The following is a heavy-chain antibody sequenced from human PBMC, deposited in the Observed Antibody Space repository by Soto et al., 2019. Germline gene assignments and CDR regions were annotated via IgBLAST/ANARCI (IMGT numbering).Heavy chain of an antibody. J-gene: IGHJ6*02. D-gene: IGHD2-15*01. CDR3: ARDSGGPPVAFGMDV. CDR1: GGTFSSYA. V-gene: IGHV1-69*01. Sequence: QVQLVQSGAEVKKPGASVNVSCKASGGTFSSYAISGVRQAPGQGLEWMGGIIPIFGTAIYAQKFQGRVTITADESTSTAYMALSSLRSEDTAVYYCARDSGGPPVAFGMDVWGQGTTVTVSS. CDR2: IIPIFGTA.